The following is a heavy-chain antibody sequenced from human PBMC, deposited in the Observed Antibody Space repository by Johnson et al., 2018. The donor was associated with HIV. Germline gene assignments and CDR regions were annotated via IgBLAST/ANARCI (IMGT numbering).Heavy chain of an antibody. D-gene: IGHD5-12*01. Sequence: QVQLVESGGGLVKPGGSLRLSCAASEFTYSDFYINWIRQRPGKGLEWVSSISSTGISLFYADSVKGRFTISTDNAKNTLYLQMTSLRAEDTAVYYCVREANAFDIWGQGTMVTVSS. CDR1: EFTYSDFY. J-gene: IGHJ3*02. CDR3: VREANAFDI. CDR2: ISSTGISL. V-gene: IGHV3-11*04.